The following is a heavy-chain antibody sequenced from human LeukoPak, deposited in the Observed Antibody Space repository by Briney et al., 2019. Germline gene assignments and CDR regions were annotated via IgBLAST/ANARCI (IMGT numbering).Heavy chain of an antibody. J-gene: IGHJ4*02. Sequence: GASVKISCKASGYTFTSYGISWVRQAPGQGLEWMGWISAYNGNTNHAQKLQGRVTMTTDTSTSTAYMELRSLRSDDAAVYYCARDRALVATTILGYYFDYWGQGTLVTVSS. CDR3: ARDRALVATTILGYYFDY. V-gene: IGHV1-18*01. CDR1: GYTFTSYG. D-gene: IGHD5-12*01. CDR2: ISAYNGNT.